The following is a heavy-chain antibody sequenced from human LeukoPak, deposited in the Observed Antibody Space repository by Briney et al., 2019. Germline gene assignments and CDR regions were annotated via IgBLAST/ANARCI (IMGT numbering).Heavy chain of an antibody. CDR3: ARRFIWSGYYLYYYYYGMDV. J-gene: IGHJ6*02. CDR1: GYTFTSYG. CDR2: ISAYNGNT. V-gene: IGHV1-18*01. D-gene: IGHD3-3*01. Sequence: ASVKVSCKASGYTFTSYGISWVRQAPGQGLEWMGWISAYNGNTNYAQKLQGRVTMTTDTSTSTAYMELRSLRSDDTAVYYCARRFIWSGYYLYYYYYGMDVWGQGTTVTVSS.